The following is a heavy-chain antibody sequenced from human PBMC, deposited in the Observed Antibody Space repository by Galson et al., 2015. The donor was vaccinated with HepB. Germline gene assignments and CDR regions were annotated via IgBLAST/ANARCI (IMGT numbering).Heavy chain of an antibody. V-gene: IGHV3-23*01. CDR1: GFSFSSYG. J-gene: IGHJ4*02. CDR3: AKRGGYYYGSGSFLADY. CDR2: ISSDGVT. D-gene: IGHD3-10*01. Sequence: SLRLSCAASGFSFSSYGMTWVRQAPGKGLEWVSAISSDGVTYYADSVKGRFTISRDNSKNTVYLQMNSLRAEDTAVYYCAKRGGYYYGSGSFLADYWGQGTRVTVSS.